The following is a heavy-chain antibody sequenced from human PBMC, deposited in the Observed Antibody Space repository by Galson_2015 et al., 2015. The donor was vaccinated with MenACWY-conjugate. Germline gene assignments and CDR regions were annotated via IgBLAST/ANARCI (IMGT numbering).Heavy chain of an antibody. CDR1: DFTFSNAW. CDR3: TVERMPGGPGLWWNH. D-gene: IGHD2-21*01. CDR2: IKSEADGETI. J-gene: IGHJ5*02. Sequence: SLRLSCAVSDFTFSNAWMSWVRQAPGKGLEWVGRIKSEADGETIDYAAPVTGRFTVSRDDSKSTLYLQMHSLKSEDTGVYYCTVERMPGGPGLWWNHWGQGTLVTVSS. V-gene: IGHV3-15*01.